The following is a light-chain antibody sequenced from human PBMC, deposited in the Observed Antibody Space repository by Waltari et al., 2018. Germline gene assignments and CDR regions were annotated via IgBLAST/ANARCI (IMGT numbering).Light chain of an antibody. CDR2: ADS. CDR1: NIRTKT. Sequence: SYVLTQPPSVSVAPGQTARISCGGDNIRTKTVHWYQQKAGQAPVVVVFADSDRPSGIPGRFSGSNSGNTATLTSTRVEAGDEADYYCQVWENTDDPWVFGGGTKLTVL. CDR3: QVWENTDDPWV. J-gene: IGLJ3*02. V-gene: IGLV3-21*02.